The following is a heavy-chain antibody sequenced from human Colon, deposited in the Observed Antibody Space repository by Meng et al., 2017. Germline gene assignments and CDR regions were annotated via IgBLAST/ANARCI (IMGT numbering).Heavy chain of an antibody. CDR2: FFHTGRT. CDR1: GGPISSNW. Sequence: HLQESGPGLVNPSGTLSLTCAVSGGPISSNWLSWVRQPPGKGLEWIGEFFHTGRTNYDPSLKSRVTISVDKSNNQFSLKLTSVTAADTAVYYCARHISILGQRGFDYWGQGTLVTVSS. D-gene: IGHD3/OR15-3a*01. CDR3: ARHISILGQRGFDY. J-gene: IGHJ4*02. V-gene: IGHV4-4*02.